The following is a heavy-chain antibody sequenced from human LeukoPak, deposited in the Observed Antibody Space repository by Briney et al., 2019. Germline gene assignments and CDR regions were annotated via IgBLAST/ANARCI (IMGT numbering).Heavy chain of an antibody. V-gene: IGHV3-23*01. D-gene: IGHD6-13*01. Sequence: GGSLRLSCAASGFTFSSYAMSWVRQAPGKGLEWVSAISGSGGSTYYADSVKGRFTISRDNSKNTLYPQMNSLRAEDTAVYYCARTGYSSSEDHFINWFDPWGQGTLVTVSS. CDR3: ARTGYSSSEDHFINWFDP. J-gene: IGHJ5*02. CDR2: ISGSGGST. CDR1: GFTFSSYA.